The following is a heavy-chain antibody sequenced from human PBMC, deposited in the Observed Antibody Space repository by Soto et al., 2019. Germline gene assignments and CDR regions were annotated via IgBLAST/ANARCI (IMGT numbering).Heavy chain of an antibody. J-gene: IGHJ6*03. CDR3: ARDLSASGWDYMDV. CDR1: GFTFSDYY. CDR2: ISSSGSTL. Sequence: VQLVESGGDLVKPGGSLRLSCAASGFTFSDYYMSWIRQAPGKGLEWVSCISSSGSTLYYADSVKGRFTISRDNTQNSLYLQVNSLSAEDTAVYYCARDLSASGWDYMDVWGKGTTVTVSS. V-gene: IGHV3-11*01. D-gene: IGHD3-10*01.